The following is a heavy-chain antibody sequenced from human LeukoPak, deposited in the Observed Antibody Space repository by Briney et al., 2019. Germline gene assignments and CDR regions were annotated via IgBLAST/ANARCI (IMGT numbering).Heavy chain of an antibody. CDR3: ASLVAPAGIRYFDWLLYHYYYYYMDV. Sequence: ASVKVSCKASGYTFTSYGISWVRQAPGQGLEWMGWISAYNGNTNYAQKLQGRVTMTTDTSTSTAYMELRSLRSDDTAVYYCASLVAPAGIRYFDWLLYHYYYYYMDVWGKGTTVTVSS. J-gene: IGHJ6*03. CDR2: ISAYNGNT. D-gene: IGHD3-9*01. V-gene: IGHV1-18*01. CDR1: GYTFTSYG.